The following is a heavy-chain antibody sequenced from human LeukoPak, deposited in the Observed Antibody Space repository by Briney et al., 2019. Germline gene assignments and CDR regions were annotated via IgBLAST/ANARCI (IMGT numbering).Heavy chain of an antibody. CDR3: GTAMGPYYFDY. Sequence: SETLSLTCTVSGGSISSSSYYWGWIRHPPGKGLEWIGSIYYSGSTYYNTSLKSRVTISVDTSKNQFSLKLSSVTAADTAVYYCGTAMGPYYFDYWGQGTLVTVSS. CDR2: IYYSGST. J-gene: IGHJ4*02. D-gene: IGHD5-18*01. CDR1: GGSISSSSYY. V-gene: IGHV4-39*01.